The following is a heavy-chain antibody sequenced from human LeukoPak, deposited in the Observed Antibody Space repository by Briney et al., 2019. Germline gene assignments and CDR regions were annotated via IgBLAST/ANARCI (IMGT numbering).Heavy chain of an antibody. Sequence: GGSLRLSCAASGLNLDAYAMHWVRQAPGKGLEWVSLISGDGTITYYADSVKGRFTISRDNGKNSLFLEMNSLRSEDTALYYCAKDTPLFYHYYGIDVWSQGTTVTVSS. V-gene: IGHV3-43*02. CDR2: ISGDGTIT. J-gene: IGHJ6*02. CDR3: AKDTPLFYHYYGIDV. CDR1: GLNLDAYA.